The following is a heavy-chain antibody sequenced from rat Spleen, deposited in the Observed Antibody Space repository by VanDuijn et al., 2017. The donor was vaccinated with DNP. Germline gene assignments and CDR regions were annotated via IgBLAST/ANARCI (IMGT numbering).Heavy chain of an antibody. Sequence: EVQLVESGGGLVQPGRSMKLSCAASGFTFSNYGMAWVRQAPKKGLEWVAYISYDGGSTYYRDPVKGRFTISRDNAKNTLYLQMNSLKSEDTATYYCARSRLPGYYPFACWGQGTLVTVSS. D-gene: IGHD1-4*01. CDR2: ISYDGGST. CDR1: GFTFSNYG. J-gene: IGHJ3*01. CDR3: ARSRLPGYYPFAC. V-gene: IGHV5-22*01.